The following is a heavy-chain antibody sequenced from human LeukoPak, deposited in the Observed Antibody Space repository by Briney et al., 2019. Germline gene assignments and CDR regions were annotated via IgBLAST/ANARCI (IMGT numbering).Heavy chain of an antibody. CDR3: TSSITNDYSLFDS. J-gene: IGHJ4*02. CDR2: ISAGGGST. CDR1: GFTFSSYA. V-gene: IGHV3-23*01. Sequence: PGGSLRLSCAASGFTFSSYAMNWVRQAPGKGLEWVSYISAGGGSTYYADSVKGRFTISRDNSKNTLYLQMNSLRAEDTAVYYCTSSITNDYSLFDSWGQGTLVTVSS. D-gene: IGHD4-11*01.